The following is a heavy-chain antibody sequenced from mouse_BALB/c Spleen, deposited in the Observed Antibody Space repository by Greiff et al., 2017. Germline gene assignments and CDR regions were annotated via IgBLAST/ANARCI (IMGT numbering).Heavy chain of an antibody. Sequence: QVQLKESGAELVKPGASVKLSCKASGYTFTSYYMYWVKQRPGQGLEWIGEINPSNGGTNFNEKFKSKATLTVDKSSSTAYMQLSSLTSEDSAVYYCTRWGLRFADWGQGTLVTVSA. D-gene: IGHD3-1*01. CDR2: INPSNGGT. J-gene: IGHJ3*01. V-gene: IGHV1S81*02. CDR3: TRWGLRFAD. CDR1: GYTFTSYY.